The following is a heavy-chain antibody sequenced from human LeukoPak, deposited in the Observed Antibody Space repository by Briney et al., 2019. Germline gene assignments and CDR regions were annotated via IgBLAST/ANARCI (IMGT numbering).Heavy chain of an antibody. D-gene: IGHD6-13*01. CDR2: IYYSGST. CDR3: AKVTAAHYYYGMDV. Sequence: SETLSLTCTVSGGSISSSSYYWGWIRQPPGKGLEWIGSIYYSGSTSYNPSLKSRVTISVDTSKNQFSLKLSSVTAEDTAVYYCAKVTAAHYYYGMDVWGQGTTVTVSS. J-gene: IGHJ6*02. CDR1: GGSISSSSYY. V-gene: IGHV4-39*07.